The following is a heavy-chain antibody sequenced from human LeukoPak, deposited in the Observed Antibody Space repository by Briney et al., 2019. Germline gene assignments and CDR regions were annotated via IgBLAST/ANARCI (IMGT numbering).Heavy chain of an antibody. CDR1: GFTISSYS. Sequence: GGSLRLSCAASGFTISSYSMNWVRQAPGKGLEWVSSISSSSSYIYYADSVKGRFTISRDNAKNSLYLQMNSLRAEDTAVYYCARVILSSGCLDYWGQGTLVTVSS. J-gene: IGHJ4*02. D-gene: IGHD6-19*01. CDR2: ISSSSSYI. V-gene: IGHV3-21*01. CDR3: ARVILSSGCLDY.